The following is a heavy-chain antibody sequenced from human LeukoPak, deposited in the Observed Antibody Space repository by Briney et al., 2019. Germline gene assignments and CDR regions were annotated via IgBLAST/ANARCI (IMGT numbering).Heavy chain of an antibody. CDR1: GGSISSYY. Sequence: SSETLSLTCTVSGGSISSYYWSWVRQPAGKGLEWVGRIYASGNTNYNPSLKGRVTMTVDTSKNQFSLNLSSVTAADTAVYYCARVGTAMAYNYGMDVWGQGTTVTVSS. CDR2: IYASGNT. V-gene: IGHV4-4*07. J-gene: IGHJ6*02. CDR3: ARVGTAMAYNYGMDV. D-gene: IGHD5-18*01.